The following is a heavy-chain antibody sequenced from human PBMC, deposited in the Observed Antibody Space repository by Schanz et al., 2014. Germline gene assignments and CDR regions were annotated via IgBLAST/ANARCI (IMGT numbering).Heavy chain of an antibody. CDR3: ASDFWSGYSHYYYGLDV. D-gene: IGHD3-3*01. V-gene: IGHV1-2*06. J-gene: IGHJ6*02. Sequence: QVQLVQSGAEVKKPGASVKVSCKASGYTFTAYFIHWVRQAPGQGLEWMGRINPNTGGTNFAQKFQGRVTMTRDTSITTAYMDLSGLTSDDTAVYYCASDFWSGYSHYYYGLDVWGQGTTVTVSS. CDR1: GYTFTAYF. CDR2: INPNTGGT.